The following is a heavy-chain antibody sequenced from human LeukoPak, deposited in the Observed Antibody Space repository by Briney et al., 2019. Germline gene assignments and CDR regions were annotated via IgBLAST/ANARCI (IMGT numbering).Heavy chain of an antibody. D-gene: IGHD5-18*01. CDR3: ARASGYSYGQDY. CDR2: IIPIFGTA. CDR1: GGTFSSYA. V-gene: IGHV1-69*06. Sequence: GASVKVSCKASGGTFSSYAISWVRQAPGQGLEWMGGIIPIFGTANYAQKFQGRVTITADKSRSTAYMELSSLRSEDTAVYYCARASGYSYGQDYWGQGTLVTVSS. J-gene: IGHJ4*02.